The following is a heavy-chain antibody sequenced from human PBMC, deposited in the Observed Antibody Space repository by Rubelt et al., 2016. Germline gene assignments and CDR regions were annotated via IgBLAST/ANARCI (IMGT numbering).Heavy chain of an antibody. V-gene: IGHV3-7*04. D-gene: IGHD1-26*01. CDR2: IKQDGSEK. J-gene: IGHJ4*02. Sequence: EVQLVESGGGLVKHGGSLRLSCTASGFTFSNAWMTWVRQAPGKGLEWVANIKQDGSEKFYVDSVKGRFTISRDNAKNSLYLQMNSLRAEDTAVYYCARDIGGDYWGQGTLVTVSS. CDR1: GFTFSNAW. CDR3: ARDIGGDY.